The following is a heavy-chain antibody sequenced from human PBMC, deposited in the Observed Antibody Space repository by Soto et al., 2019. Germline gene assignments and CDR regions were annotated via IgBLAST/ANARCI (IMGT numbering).Heavy chain of an antibody. CDR1: GSTFIGYG. CDR2: IPYDGINK. J-gene: IGHJ4*02. D-gene: IGHD5-12*01. Sequence: QVQLVESGGGVVQPGRSLRPSCAASGSTFIGYGRNWGRQAPGKGLEWVAVIPYDGINKYYADSVKGRFTISRDNCKNKLYLQMTSLRAEDTAVYYCAKDLTVIVATTVDYWGQGTLVTVSS. CDR3: AKDLTVIVATTVDY. V-gene: IGHV3-30*18.